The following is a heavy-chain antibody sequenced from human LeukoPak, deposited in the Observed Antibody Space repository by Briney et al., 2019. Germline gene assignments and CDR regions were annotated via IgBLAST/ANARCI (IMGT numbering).Heavy chain of an antibody. CDR3: ARGLVVGGTGVWAFDI. CDR1: GFTVSNNY. J-gene: IGHJ3*02. Sequence: QAGGSLRLSCAASGFTVSNNYMSWVRQAPGKGLEWVSVIDRVRNTFYADFVKGRFTISRDNSKNTLYLQMNSLRAEDTALYYCARGLVVGGTGVWAFDIWGQGTMVTVSS. D-gene: IGHD1-26*01. CDR2: IDRVRNT. V-gene: IGHV3-66*01.